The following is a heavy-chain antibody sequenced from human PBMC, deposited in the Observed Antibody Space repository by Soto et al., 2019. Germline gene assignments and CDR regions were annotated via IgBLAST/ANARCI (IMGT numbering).Heavy chain of an antibody. CDR2: IYYSGST. CDR3: ARVSRAYCTNGVCNWFDP. CDR1: GGSISSYY. D-gene: IGHD2-8*01. Sequence: SETLSLTCTVSGGSISSYYWSWIRQPPGKGLEWIGYIYYSGSTNYNPSLKSRVTISVDTSKNQFSLKLSSVTAADTAVYYCARVSRAYCTNGVCNWFDPWGQGTLVTVSS. J-gene: IGHJ5*02. V-gene: IGHV4-59*01.